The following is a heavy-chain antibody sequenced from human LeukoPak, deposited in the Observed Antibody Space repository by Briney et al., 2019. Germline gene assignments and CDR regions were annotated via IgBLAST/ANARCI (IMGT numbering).Heavy chain of an antibody. CDR2: IWYDGSNK. Sequence: GGSLRLSCAASGFTFSSYGMHWVRQAPGNGLEWVAVIWYDGSNKYYADSVKGRFTISRDNSKNTLYLQMNSLRAEDTAVYYCARTAAGTLPLDYWGQGTLVTVSS. CDR3: ARTAAGTLPLDY. D-gene: IGHD6-13*01. V-gene: IGHV3-33*01. J-gene: IGHJ4*02. CDR1: GFTFSSYG.